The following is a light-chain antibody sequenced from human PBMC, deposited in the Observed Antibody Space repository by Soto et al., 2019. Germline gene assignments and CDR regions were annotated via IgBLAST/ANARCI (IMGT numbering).Light chain of an antibody. CDR3: QQYNAWPLT. V-gene: IGKV3-15*01. CDR1: QSVNSN. Sequence: EIVMTQSPATLSVSPGERVTLSCRASQSVNSNLAWYQQKPGQTPKLLIYVASTRATGIPARFSSSGSGTEFTLTISSLQSEDFAIYYCQQYNAWPLTFGGGTKVEFK. J-gene: IGKJ4*01. CDR2: VAS.